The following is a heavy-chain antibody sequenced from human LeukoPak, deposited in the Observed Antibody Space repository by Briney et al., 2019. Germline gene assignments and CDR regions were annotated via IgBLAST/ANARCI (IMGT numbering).Heavy chain of an antibody. CDR2: ISSSSSYT. Sequence: PGGSLRLSCAASGFTFSSYEINWVRQAPGKGLEWVSYISSSSSYTNYADSVKGRFTISRDNAKNSLYLQMNSLRAEDTAVYYCARDLKAAAVWYYYYGMDVWGQGTTVTVSS. D-gene: IGHD6-13*01. CDR1: GFTFSSYE. CDR3: ARDLKAAAVWYYYYGMDV. V-gene: IGHV3-21*05. J-gene: IGHJ6*02.